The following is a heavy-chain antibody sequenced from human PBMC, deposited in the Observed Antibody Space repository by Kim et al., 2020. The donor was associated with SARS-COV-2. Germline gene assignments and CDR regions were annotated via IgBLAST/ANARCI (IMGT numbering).Heavy chain of an antibody. V-gene: IGHV3-23*01. CDR3: AKSFQQLVPFTHNWFDP. D-gene: IGHD6-13*01. J-gene: IGHJ5*02. Sequence: GNGRFTISRDNSKNTLYLQMNSLRAEDAALYYCAKSFQQLVPFTHNWFDPWGQGTLVTVSS.